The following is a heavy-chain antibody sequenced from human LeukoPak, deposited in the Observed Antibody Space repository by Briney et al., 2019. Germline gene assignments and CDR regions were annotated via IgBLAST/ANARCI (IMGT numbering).Heavy chain of an antibody. D-gene: IGHD5-18*01. Sequence: GGSLRLSWAAAGFTFSSYAMRWVRQAPREGLGWVGLVSYEGSNEFYADSMGGRFIMSRDNSKTTLFLAMSNLRPEDTDVYYCASELHALQIWFSLDRWGQGTLVTVSS. CDR3: ASELHALQIWFSLDR. CDR1: GFTFSSYA. V-gene: IGHV3-30*04. J-gene: IGHJ5*02. CDR2: VSYEGSNE.